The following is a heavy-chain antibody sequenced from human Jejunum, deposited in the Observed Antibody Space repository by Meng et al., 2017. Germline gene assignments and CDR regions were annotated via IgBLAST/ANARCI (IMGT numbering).Heavy chain of an antibody. CDR2: IYPGDSDT. Sequence: GESLKISCKGSGYTFSTYWIAWVRQMPGKGLEWMGIIYPGDSDTRYSPSFQGQVTISADKSISTAYLQWSSLKASDTAMYYCARRGYDCGGDCHLFDSWGQGTLVTVSS. CDR1: GYTFSTYW. D-gene: IGHD2-21*02. CDR3: ARRGYDCGGDCHLFDS. V-gene: IGHV5-51*01. J-gene: IGHJ4*02.